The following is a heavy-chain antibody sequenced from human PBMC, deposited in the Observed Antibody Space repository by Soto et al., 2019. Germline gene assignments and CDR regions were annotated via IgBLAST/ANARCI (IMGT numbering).Heavy chain of an antibody. V-gene: IGHV1-18*01. D-gene: IGHD2-2*01. CDR2: ISAYNGNT. Sequence: QVQLVQSGAEVKKPGASVKVSCKASGYTFTNYGISWVRQAPGQGLEWMGWISAYNGNTDYAQKLQGRVTMTTDTSTSTAYMELRSLRSDDTAVYYCARVGAYRVSTGCHDYWGQGTLVTVSS. CDR1: GYTFTNYG. CDR3: ARVGAYRVSTGCHDY. J-gene: IGHJ4*02.